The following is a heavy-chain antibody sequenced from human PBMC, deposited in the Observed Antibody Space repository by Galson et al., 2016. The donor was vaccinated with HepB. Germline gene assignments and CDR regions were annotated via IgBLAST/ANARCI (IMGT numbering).Heavy chain of an antibody. J-gene: IGHJ3*02. CDR3: ASIRVGATLVGAFDI. V-gene: IGHV3-74*01. Sequence: SLRLSCAASGFSINTYWMHWVRQAPGKGLVWVSRINSDGSSTNYADSVKGRFTISRDNAKNTLYLQMNSLRAEDTAVYYCASIRVGATLVGAFDIWGQGTMVTGSS. D-gene: IGHD1-26*01. CDR2: INSDGSST. CDR1: GFSINTYW.